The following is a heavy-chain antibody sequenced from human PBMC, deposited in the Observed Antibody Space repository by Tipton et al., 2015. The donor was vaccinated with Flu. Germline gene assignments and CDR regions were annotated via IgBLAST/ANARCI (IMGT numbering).Heavy chain of an antibody. V-gene: IGHV3-53*01. CDR1: GFNFKDYY. CDR3: VRGTAANSADN. Sequence: GSLRLSCAASGFNFKDYYMSWIRQAPGKGLKWVPIIYTDDSTYYADSVKGRFTISRDTSKNTVYLQMNSLTVDDTALYYCVRGTAANSADNWGQGTLVTVSS. CDR2: IYTDDST. J-gene: IGHJ4*02. D-gene: IGHD4-23*01.